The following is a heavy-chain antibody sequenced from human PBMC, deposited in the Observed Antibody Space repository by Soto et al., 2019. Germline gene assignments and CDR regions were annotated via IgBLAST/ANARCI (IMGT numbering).Heavy chain of an antibody. V-gene: IGHV1-18*01. CDR2: ISAYNGNT. CDR1: GYTFPSYG. D-gene: IGHD3-3*01. J-gene: IGHJ4*02. CDR3: SRKEVSFFGVVIH. Sequence: ASLTVSCTASGYTFPSYGISWVRQAPGQGLEWMGWISAYNGNTNYAQKLQGRVTMTTDTSTSTAYMEPRSLRSDEAAGVYMSRKEVSFFGVVIHWGQGTLVTVSS.